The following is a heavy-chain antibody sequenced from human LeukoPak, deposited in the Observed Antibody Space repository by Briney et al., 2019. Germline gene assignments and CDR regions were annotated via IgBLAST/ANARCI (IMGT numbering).Heavy chain of an antibody. D-gene: IGHD4/OR15-4a*01. CDR1: GGSISNNMYS. V-gene: IGHV4-39*07. Sequence: SETLSLTCSVSGGSISNNMYSWGWIRQPPGKGLEWIGSIYYSGTTYDNPSLKSRVSISIDTSKNHFSLKLTFVTAEDTAVYYCARRAGAYSHPYDYWGQGTLVTVSS. CDR2: IYYSGTT. CDR3: ARRAGAYSHPYDY. J-gene: IGHJ4*02.